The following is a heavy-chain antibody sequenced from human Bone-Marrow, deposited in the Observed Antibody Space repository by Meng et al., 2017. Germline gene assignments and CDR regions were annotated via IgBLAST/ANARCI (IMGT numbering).Heavy chain of an antibody. D-gene: IGHD1-26*01. CDR3: ARGRRIVGATFRLFDY. V-gene: IGHV4-34*01. J-gene: IGHJ4*02. CDR1: GGSFSGYY. CDR2: INHSGSS. Sequence: QVKYQQWGAGLLKSSETLSLPWPVSGGSFSGYYWTWIRQPPGKGLEWIGEINHSGSSNYNPSLKSRVTLSADTPERQFSLKLSSVTAADTAVYYCARGRRIVGATFRLFDYWGQGTLVTVSS.